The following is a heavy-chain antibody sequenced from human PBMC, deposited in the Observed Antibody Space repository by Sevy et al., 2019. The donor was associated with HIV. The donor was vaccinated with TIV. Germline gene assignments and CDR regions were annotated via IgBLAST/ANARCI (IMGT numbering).Heavy chain of an antibody. CDR1: GGSFSGYY. CDR2: SNHSGST. Sequence: SETLSLTCAVYGGSFSGYYWSWIRRPPGKGLEWIGESNHSGSTNYNPSLKSRVTISVDTSKNQFSLKLSSVTAADTAVYYCATHCSGTSCSHAFDIWGQGTMVTVSS. V-gene: IGHV4-34*01. J-gene: IGHJ3*02. CDR3: ATHCSGTSCSHAFDI. D-gene: IGHD2-2*01.